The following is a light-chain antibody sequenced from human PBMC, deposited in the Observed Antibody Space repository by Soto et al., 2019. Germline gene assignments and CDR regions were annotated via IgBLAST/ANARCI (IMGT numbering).Light chain of an antibody. CDR2: ASS. J-gene: IGKJ1*01. Sequence: DIQMTQSPSSLSASVGDRLTITCRASQAVGSYLNWFQQKAGKPPKLLIYASSKLERGVSSRFRGTGSGTDFTLTVSSLQPEDFATYYCQQAYRAPWTFGQGTKVEV. CDR1: QAVGSY. V-gene: IGKV1-39*01. CDR3: QQAYRAPWT.